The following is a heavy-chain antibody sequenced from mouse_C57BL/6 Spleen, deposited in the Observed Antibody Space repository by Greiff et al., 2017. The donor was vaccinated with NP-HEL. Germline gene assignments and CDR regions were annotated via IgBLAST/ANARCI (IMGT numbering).Heavy chain of an antibody. CDR1: GFTFSDYG. CDR2: ISSGSSTI. CDR3: ARVPPTIRWYFDV. V-gene: IGHV5-17*01. D-gene: IGHD2-12*01. J-gene: IGHJ1*03. Sequence: EVKLQESGGGLVKPGGSLKLSCAASGFTFSDYGMHWVRQAPEKGLEWVAYISSGSSTIYYADTVKGRFTISRDNAKNTLFLQMTSLRSEDTAMYYCARVPPTIRWYFDVWGTGTTVTVSS.